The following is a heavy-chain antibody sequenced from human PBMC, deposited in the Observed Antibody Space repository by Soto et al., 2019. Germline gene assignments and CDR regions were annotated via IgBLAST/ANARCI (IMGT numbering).Heavy chain of an antibody. D-gene: IGHD3-10*01. CDR1: GFTFDDHG. CDR3: VRDTSSGWHLKDH. V-gene: IGHV3-9*01. J-gene: IGHJ4*02. CDR2: ISWNSGSI. Sequence: EVDLVESGGGLAQPGRSLRLSCVASGFTFDDHGMHWVRQIPGRGLEWVSGISWNSGSIGYAESVKGRCTIFRDNAKNSLYLEMNRRRQEDTALYYCVRDTSSGWHLKDHWGQGVQVSVSS.